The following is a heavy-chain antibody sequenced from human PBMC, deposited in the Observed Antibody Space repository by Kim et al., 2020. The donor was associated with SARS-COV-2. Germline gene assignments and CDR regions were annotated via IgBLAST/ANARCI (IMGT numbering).Heavy chain of an antibody. D-gene: IGHD3-10*01. Sequence: GGSLRLSCAASGFTFSSYAMTWVRQAPGRGLEWVSAISGSADGTYYAGSVKGRLTISRDNSMNTLYLQMNSLRAEDTAVYYCVRGDSSGTYLKFDYWGQGTLVTVSS. V-gene: IGHV3-23*01. CDR2: ISGSADGT. J-gene: IGHJ4*02. CDR1: GFTFSSYA. CDR3: VRGDSSGTYLKFDY.